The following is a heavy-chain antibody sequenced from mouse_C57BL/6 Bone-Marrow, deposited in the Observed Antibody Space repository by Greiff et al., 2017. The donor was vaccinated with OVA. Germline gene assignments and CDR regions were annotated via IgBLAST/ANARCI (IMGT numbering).Heavy chain of an antibody. CDR2: ISSGGSYP. CDR3: ASPYDYPFAY. D-gene: IGHD2-4*01. CDR1: GFTFSSYG. Sequence: EVKLMESGGDLVKPGGSLKLSCAASGFTFSSYGMSWVRQTPDKRLEWVATISSGGSYPYYPDSVKGRFTISRDNAKNTLYLQMSSQKSEDTAMYYCASPYDYPFAYWGQGTLVTVSA. J-gene: IGHJ3*01. V-gene: IGHV5-6*01.